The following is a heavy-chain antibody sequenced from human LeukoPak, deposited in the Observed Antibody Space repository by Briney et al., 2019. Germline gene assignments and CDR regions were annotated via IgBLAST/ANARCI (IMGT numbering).Heavy chain of an antibody. CDR2: IGHGGSNE. CDR3: AKSRAPTAAPDAFHI. CDR1: GFTFSSYS. Sequence: PGGSLRLSCAASGFTFSSYSIHWVRQAPGKGLEWVAYIGHGGSNEYYGDSVRGRFTVSRDNSKNSLYLQMTSLRVEDTAVYYCAKSRAPTAAPDAFHIWGQGTMVTVSS. J-gene: IGHJ3*02. V-gene: IGHV3-30*02. D-gene: IGHD1-14*01.